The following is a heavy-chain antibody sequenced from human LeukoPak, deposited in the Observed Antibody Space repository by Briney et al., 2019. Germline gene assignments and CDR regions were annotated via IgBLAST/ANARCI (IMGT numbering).Heavy chain of an antibody. D-gene: IGHD3-9*01. V-gene: IGHV4-61*01. Sequence: SETLSLTCTVSGGSVSSGSYYWSWIRQPPGKGLEWIGYIYYSGSTNYNPSLKSRVTISVDTSKNQFSLKLSSVTAADTAVYYCARDILRNYFDYWGQGTLATVSS. CDR3: ARDILRNYFDY. CDR2: IYYSGST. CDR1: GGSVSSGSYY. J-gene: IGHJ4*02.